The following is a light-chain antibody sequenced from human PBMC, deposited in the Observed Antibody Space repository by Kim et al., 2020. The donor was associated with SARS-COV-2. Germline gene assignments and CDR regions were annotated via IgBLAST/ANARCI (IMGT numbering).Light chain of an antibody. CDR1: QSLSSHY. J-gene: IGKJ4*01. CDR3: LKYDNSLALT. Sequence: EIVLTQSPGTLSLSPGESATLSCRASQSLSSHYLAWYQHKPGQAPRLLIYGAYNKATGIPDRFSGSESGTDFTLTISRLEPEDFAVYYCLKYDNSLALTFGGGTKGGYQ. V-gene: IGKV3-20*01. CDR2: GAY.